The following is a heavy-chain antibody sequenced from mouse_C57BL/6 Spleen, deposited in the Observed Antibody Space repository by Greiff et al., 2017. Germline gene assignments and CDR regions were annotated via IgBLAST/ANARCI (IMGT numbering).Heavy chain of an antibody. CDR1: GFNIKDYY. J-gene: IGHJ2*01. Sequence: EVQLKESGAELVKPGASVKLSCTASGFNIKDYYMHWVKQRTEQGLEWIGRIDPEDGETKYAPKFQGKATITADTSSNTAYLQLSSLTSEDTAVYYCASGLLLRLYYFDYWGQGTTLTVSS. V-gene: IGHV14-2*01. CDR2: IDPEDGET. D-gene: IGHD1-1*01. CDR3: ASGLLLRLYYFDY.